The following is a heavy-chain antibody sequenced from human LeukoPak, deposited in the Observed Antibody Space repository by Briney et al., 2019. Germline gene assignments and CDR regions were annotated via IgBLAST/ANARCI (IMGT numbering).Heavy chain of an antibody. CDR3: AKDLWGYSSSWYEDY. CDR1: GFTFSNAW. V-gene: IGHV3-30*18. D-gene: IGHD6-13*01. CDR2: ISYDGSNK. Sequence: GGSLRLSCAASGFTFSNAWMSWVRQAPGKGLEWVAVISYDGSNKYYADSVKGRFTISRDNSKNTLYLQMNSLRAEDTAVYYCAKDLWGYSSSWYEDYWGQGTLVTVSS. J-gene: IGHJ4*02.